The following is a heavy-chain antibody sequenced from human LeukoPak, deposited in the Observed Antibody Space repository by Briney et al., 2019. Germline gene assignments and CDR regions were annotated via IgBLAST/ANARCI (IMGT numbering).Heavy chain of an antibody. Sequence: SETLSLTCTVSGYSISSGYYWGWIRQPPGKGLEWIGSIYHSGSTYYNPSLKSRVTISVDTSKNQFSLKLSSVTAADTAVYYCARDSGYYYDSSGPYWGQGTLVTVSS. CDR3: ARDSGYYYDSSGPY. CDR2: IYHSGST. CDR1: GYSISSGYY. D-gene: IGHD3-22*01. V-gene: IGHV4-38-2*02. J-gene: IGHJ4*02.